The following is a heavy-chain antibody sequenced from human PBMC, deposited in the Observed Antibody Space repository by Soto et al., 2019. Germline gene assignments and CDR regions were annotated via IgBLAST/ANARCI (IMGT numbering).Heavy chain of an antibody. J-gene: IGHJ4*02. CDR2: IKHDGSVQ. D-gene: IGHD6-19*01. CDR1: GFTFIGNW. Sequence: QLVESGGGLVQPGGSLRLSCEASGFTFIGNWLGWVGQAPGKGLEWVADIKHDGSVQYYVDSVKGRFTISRDNAKKLLYLQMNGLRAEDTALYYCARAPYSNGWYRFDLWGQGTLVTVSS. V-gene: IGHV3-7*03. CDR3: ARAPYSNGWYRFDL.